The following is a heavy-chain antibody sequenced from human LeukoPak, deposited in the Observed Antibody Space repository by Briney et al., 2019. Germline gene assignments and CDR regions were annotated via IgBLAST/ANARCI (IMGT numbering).Heavy chain of an antibody. D-gene: IGHD1-26*01. J-gene: IGHJ3*01. CDR3: ATDLAGPTLVGASPFDL. Sequence: GASVKVSCKISGYTLMELSMHWGRQAPGKGLEWMGGFDAEDGKMIYAQIFKGRVTMTEDTSPDTVYMELRRLRSEDTAVYYCATDLAGPTLVGASPFDLWGQGTVVTVSS. CDR1: GYTLMELS. V-gene: IGHV1-24*01. CDR2: FDAEDGKM.